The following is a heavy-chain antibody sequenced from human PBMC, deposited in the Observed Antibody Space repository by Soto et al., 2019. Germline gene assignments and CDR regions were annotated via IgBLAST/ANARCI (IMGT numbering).Heavy chain of an antibody. V-gene: IGHV4-39*01. CDR3: ARQYSRIAARLDYFDY. D-gene: IGHD6-6*01. Sequence: QLQLQESGPGLVKPSETLSLTCTVSGGSISSSSYYWGWIRQPPGKGLEWIGSIYYSGSTYYNPSLKSRVTISVDTSKNQFSLKLSSVTAADTAVYYCARQYSRIAARLDYFDYWGQGTLVTVSS. CDR1: GGSISSSSYY. CDR2: IYYSGST. J-gene: IGHJ4*02.